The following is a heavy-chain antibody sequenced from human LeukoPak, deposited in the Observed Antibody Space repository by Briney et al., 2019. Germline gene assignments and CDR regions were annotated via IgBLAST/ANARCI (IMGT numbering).Heavy chain of an antibody. CDR1: GLTFSTYV. CDR2: ISGGGGTI. Sequence: GGSLRLSCAASGLTFSTYVTSWVRQAPGKGLEWVSSISGGGGTIFYTDSVKGRFSISRDNFKNTLYLQMNSLRAEDTAVYYCAGRVAFDPWGQGTLVTVSS. CDR3: AGRVAFDP. V-gene: IGHV3-23*01. J-gene: IGHJ5*02.